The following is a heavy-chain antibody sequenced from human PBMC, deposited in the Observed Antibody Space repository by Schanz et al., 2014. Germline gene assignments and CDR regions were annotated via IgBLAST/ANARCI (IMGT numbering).Heavy chain of an antibody. CDR1: GFTFSAYW. V-gene: IGHV3-7*01. CDR3: VKIGYTHWSLDD. D-gene: IGHD6-13*01. CDR2: INQAASVQ. Sequence: EVQLVEYGGVLVQPGESLRLSCAASGFTFSAYWMAWVRQAPGKGLEWVAAINQAASVQYYVDSVKGRFTISRDDAKNSHYLQMNSLRVEDTAVFYCVKIGYTHWSLDDWGQGILVTVSS. J-gene: IGHJ4*02.